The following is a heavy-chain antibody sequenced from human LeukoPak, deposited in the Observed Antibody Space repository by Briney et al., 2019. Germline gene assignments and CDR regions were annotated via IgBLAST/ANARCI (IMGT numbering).Heavy chain of an antibody. V-gene: IGHV4-59*01. CDR2: IHYTGST. CDR1: GVSMSNMY. J-gene: IGHJ4*02. D-gene: IGHD6-19*01. CDR3: ARGGWSLDY. Sequence: SETLSLTCTVSGVSMSNMYWSWIRRPPGKGLEWIGYIHYTGSTNYNPSLKSRISMSVDTSKSQLSLRLTSVTAADTALYYCARGGWSLDYWGQGTLVAVSS.